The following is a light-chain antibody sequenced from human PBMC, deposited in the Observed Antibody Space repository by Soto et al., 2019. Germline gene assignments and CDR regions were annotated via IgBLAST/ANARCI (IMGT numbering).Light chain of an antibody. V-gene: IGLV1-51*01. J-gene: IGLJ2*01. CDR2: DKV. Sequence: QSVLTQPPSVSAAPGQKVTISCSGSRSNIGENYVSWYQQFPGAAPQLVIYDKVKRSPGIPDRFSGSKSGTSATLGITGLQTGDEADYYCGTWDNSLSAGLFGAGTKLTVL. CDR1: RSNIGENY. CDR3: GTWDNSLSAGL.